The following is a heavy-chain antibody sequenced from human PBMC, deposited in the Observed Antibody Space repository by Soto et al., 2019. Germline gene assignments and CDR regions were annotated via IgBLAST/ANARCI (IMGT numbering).Heavy chain of an antibody. Sequence: PGGSLRLSCAASGFTFSSYIMNWVRQAPGKGLEWVSSISSSSIYIYYADSVKGRFTISRDNAKNSLYLQMNSLRAEDTAVYYCARDSGTAMDHWGQGTMLTV. CDR3: ARDSGTAMDH. D-gene: IGHD5-18*01. CDR1: GFTFSSYI. CDR2: ISSSSIYI. V-gene: IGHV3-21*01. J-gene: IGHJ4*02.